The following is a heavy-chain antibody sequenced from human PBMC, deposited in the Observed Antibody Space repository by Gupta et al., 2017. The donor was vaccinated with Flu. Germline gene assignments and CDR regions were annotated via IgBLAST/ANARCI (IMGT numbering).Heavy chain of an antibody. CDR3: ARHRDYSRDWYVVAGYMDV. J-gene: IGHJ6*04. D-gene: IGHD6-19*01. V-gene: IGHV4-39*01. CDR2: MYYGGSS. Sequence: GKGLEWIGSMYYGGSSYYNPSLKSRVAVSVDASKNQFSLKLTSVTAADTAVYYCARHRDYSRDWYVVAGYMDVWGKGTTVTVSS.